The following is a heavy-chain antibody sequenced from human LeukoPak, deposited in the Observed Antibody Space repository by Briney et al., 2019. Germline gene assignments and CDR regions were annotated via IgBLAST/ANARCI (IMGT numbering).Heavy chain of an antibody. V-gene: IGHV3-48*03. CDR2: ISSSGSTI. J-gene: IGHJ4*02. CDR3: ARDNDYGDYLVY. D-gene: IGHD4-17*01. CDR1: GFTFSSYE. Sequence: PGGSLRLSCAASGFTFSSYEMNWVRQAQGKGREGVSYISSSGSTIYYADSVKGRFTISRDNAKNSLYLQMNSLRAEDTAVYYCARDNDYGDYLVYWGQGTLVTVSS.